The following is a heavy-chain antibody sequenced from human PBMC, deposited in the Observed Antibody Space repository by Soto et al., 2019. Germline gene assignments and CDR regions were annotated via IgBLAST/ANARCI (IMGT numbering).Heavy chain of an antibody. Sequence: GGSLRLSCAASGFTFSDYYMSWIRQAPGKGLEWVSYISSSGSTIYYADSVKGRFTISRDNAKNSLYLQMNSLRAEDTAVYYCARDRSTSCYASRCRLSDPWGQGTLVTVSS. V-gene: IGHV3-11*01. CDR1: GFTFSDYY. J-gene: IGHJ5*02. D-gene: IGHD2-2*01. CDR2: ISSSGSTI. CDR3: ARDRSTSCYASRCRLSDP.